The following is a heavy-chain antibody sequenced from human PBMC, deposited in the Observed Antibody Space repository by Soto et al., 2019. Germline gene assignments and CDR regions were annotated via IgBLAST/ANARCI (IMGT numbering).Heavy chain of an antibody. J-gene: IGHJ6*02. D-gene: IGHD6-6*01. CDR2: ISGTSNDI. CDR1: GFTFRSYS. V-gene: IGHV3-21*01. Sequence: GGSLRLSCAASGFTFRSYSLNWVRQAPGKGLEWVSSISGTSNDIYYADSVKGRFIISRDNARDSLYLQMYSLSAEDTAIYFCATSIAAHLGYYGMDVWGQGTTVTVSS. CDR3: ATSIAAHLGYYGMDV.